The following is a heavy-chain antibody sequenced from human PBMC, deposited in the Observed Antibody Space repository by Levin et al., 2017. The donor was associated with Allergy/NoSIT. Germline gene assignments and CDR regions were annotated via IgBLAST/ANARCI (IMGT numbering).Heavy chain of an antibody. J-gene: IGHJ6*02. CDR3: ARDRTITTTGETYFYGMDV. V-gene: IGHV4-59*01. Sequence: PSETLSLTCTVSGGSISGYYWSWIRQPPGKGLEWIGYIYYSVSTKYNPSLKSRVTISVDTSKNQFSLKLNSVTAADTAVYYCARDRTITTTGETYFYGMDVWGQGTTVTVSS. CDR2: IYYSVST. CDR1: GGSISGYY. D-gene: IGHD7-27*01.